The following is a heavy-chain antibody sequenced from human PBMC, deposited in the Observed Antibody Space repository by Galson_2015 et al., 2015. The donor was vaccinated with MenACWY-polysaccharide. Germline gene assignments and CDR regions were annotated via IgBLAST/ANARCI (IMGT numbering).Heavy chain of an antibody. CDR2: INTYNGNT. Sequence: SVKVSCKASGYTFNNCAINWVRQAPGQGLEWMGWINTYNGNTNYAQKVHGRVTVTADSNTAYMELQSLRSDDTAVYYCARDAGGTEDYWGQGTLVTVSS. J-gene: IGHJ4*02. CDR3: ARDAGGTEDY. V-gene: IGHV1-18*04. CDR1: GYTFNNCA. D-gene: IGHD2-15*01.